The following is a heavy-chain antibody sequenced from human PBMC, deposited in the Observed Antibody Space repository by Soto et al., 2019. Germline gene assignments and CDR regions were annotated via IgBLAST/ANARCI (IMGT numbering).Heavy chain of an antibody. D-gene: IGHD1-26*01. CDR2: IIPIFGTA. Sequence: SVKVSCKASGGTFSSYAISWVRQAPGQGLEWMGGIIPIFGTANYAQKFQGRVTITADESTSTAYMELSSLRSEDTAVYYCAREAYYGSPNFDYWGQGTLVTVSS. CDR3: AREAYYGSPNFDY. V-gene: IGHV1-69*13. J-gene: IGHJ4*02. CDR1: GGTFSSYA.